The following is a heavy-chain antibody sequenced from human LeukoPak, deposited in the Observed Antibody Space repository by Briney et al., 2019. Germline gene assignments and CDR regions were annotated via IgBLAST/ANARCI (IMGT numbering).Heavy chain of an antibody. CDR2: INHSGST. CDR3: ARLLLVPPADAFDI. Sequence: PSETLSLTCAVYGGSFSGYYWSWIRQPPGKGLEWIGEINHSGSTNYNPSLKSRVTISVDTSKNQFSLKLSSVTAADTAVYYCARLLLVPPADAFDIWGQGTMVTVSS. CDR1: GGSFSGYY. D-gene: IGHD2-8*02. J-gene: IGHJ3*02. V-gene: IGHV4-34*01.